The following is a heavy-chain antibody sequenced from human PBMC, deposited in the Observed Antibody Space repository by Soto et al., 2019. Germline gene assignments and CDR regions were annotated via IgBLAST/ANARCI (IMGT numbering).Heavy chain of an antibody. CDR3: ARCHRGLRCHLDY. CDR2: IAPGNGNT. V-gene: IGHV1-3*01. CDR1: GYTFTDSA. D-gene: IGHD4-17*01. J-gene: IGHJ4*02. Sequence: ASVKVSCKASGYTFTDSAIHWVRQAPGQSLELLGWIAPGNGNTKYSQKFQGRVTITRDTSVNSAYLHLSSLTSDDTAVYFCARCHRGLRCHLDYWGQGTLVTVSS.